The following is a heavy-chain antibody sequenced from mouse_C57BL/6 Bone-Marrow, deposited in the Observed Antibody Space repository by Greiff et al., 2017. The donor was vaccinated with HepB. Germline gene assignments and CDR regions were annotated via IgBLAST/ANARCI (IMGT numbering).Heavy chain of an antibody. J-gene: IGHJ3*01. CDR2: INPSTGGT. Sequence: EVQLQQSGPELVKPGASVKISCKASGYSFTGYYMNWVKQSPEKSLEWIGEINPSTGGTTYNQKFKAKATLTVDKSSSTAYMQLKSLTSEDSAVYYCARGQYGNYPAWFAYWGQGTLVTVSA. CDR1: GYSFTGYY. CDR3: ARGQYGNYPAWFAY. V-gene: IGHV1-42*01. D-gene: IGHD2-1*01.